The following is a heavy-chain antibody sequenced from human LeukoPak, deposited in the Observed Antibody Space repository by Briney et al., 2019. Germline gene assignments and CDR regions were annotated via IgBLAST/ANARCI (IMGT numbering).Heavy chain of an antibody. J-gene: IGHJ4*02. CDR2: ISAYNGNT. V-gene: IGHV1-18*01. Sequence: GASVKVSCKASGYTFTSYGITWVRQAPGQGLEWMGWISAYNGNTNYAQKLQDRVTMTTDTSTSTAYMNLRSLRSDDTAVYYCAREVPYDTSRYYQPFDYWGQGTLVTVSS. CDR1: GYTFTSYG. CDR3: AREVPYDTSRYYQPFDY. D-gene: IGHD3-22*01.